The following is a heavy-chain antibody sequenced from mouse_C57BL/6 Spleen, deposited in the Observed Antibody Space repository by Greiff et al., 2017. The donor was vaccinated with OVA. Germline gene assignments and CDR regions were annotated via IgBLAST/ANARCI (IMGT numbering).Heavy chain of an antibody. CDR2: INPDSSTI. CDR3: ATGYYYGSSVAY. J-gene: IGHJ3*01. D-gene: IGHD1-1*01. Sequence: EVKLVESGGGLVQPGGSLKLSCAASGIDFSRYWMSWVRRAPGKGLEWIGEINPDSSTINYAPSLKDKFIISRDNAKNTLYLQMSKVRSEDTALYYCATGYYYGSSVAYWGQGTLVTVSA. V-gene: IGHV4-1*01. CDR1: GIDFSRYW.